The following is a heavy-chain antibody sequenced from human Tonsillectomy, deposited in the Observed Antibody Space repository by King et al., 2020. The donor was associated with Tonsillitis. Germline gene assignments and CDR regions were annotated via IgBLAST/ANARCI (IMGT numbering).Heavy chain of an antibody. Sequence: VQLVESGGGLVQPGGSLRLSCAASGFTFSSYWMHWVRQAPGKGLVWVSRINSDGSSTSYADSVKGRFTISRDNAKNTLYLQMNSLRAEDTAVYYCAREAPSIPVRVVYVIGGVDYYYYYMDVWGKGTTVTVSS. D-gene: IGHD2-8*02. CDR2: INSDGSST. CDR3: AREAPSIPVRVVYVIGGVDYYYYYMDV. V-gene: IGHV3-74*01. J-gene: IGHJ6*03. CDR1: GFTFSSYW.